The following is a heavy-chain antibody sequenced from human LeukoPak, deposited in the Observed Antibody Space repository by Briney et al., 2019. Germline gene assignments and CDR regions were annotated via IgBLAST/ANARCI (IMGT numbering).Heavy chain of an antibody. CDR3: ARDNRGYSNYVRNYMDV. D-gene: IGHD4-11*01. CDR2: IWYDGSNK. J-gene: IGHJ6*03. CDR1: GFTFSSYG. Sequence: GGSLRLSCAASGFTFSSYGMHWVRQAPGKGLEGVAVIWYDGSNKYYADSVKGRFTISRDNSKNTLYLQMNSLRAEDTAVYYCARDNRGYSNYVRNYMDVWGKGTTVTVSS. V-gene: IGHV3-33*01.